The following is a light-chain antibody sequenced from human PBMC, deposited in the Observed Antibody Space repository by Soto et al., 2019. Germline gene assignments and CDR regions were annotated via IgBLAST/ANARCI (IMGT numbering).Light chain of an antibody. V-gene: IGKV3-20*01. CDR3: QQYGSSPET. J-gene: IGKJ1*01. Sequence: EIVLTQSPGTLSLSPGERATLSCRARQSVSSSQLAWYQQRPGQAPRLLMYDAFIRATGIPDRFSGSGSGTDFTLTISRLEPEDFAVYYCQQYGSSPETFGQGTKVDIK. CDR2: DAF. CDR1: QSVSSSQ.